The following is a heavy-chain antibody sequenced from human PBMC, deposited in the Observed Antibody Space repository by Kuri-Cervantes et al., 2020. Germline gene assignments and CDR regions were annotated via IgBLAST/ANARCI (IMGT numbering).Heavy chain of an antibody. J-gene: IGHJ4*02. D-gene: IGHD3-16*01. V-gene: IGHV3-21*05. CDR1: GFTFSSYS. Sequence: GGSLRLSCAASGFTFSSYSMNWVRQAPGKGLEWVSYVNRGSSDILYSDSVKGRFTISRDNAKNSLYLQMNSLRAEDTALYYCAQLGGGISRWGQGTLVTVSS. CDR2: VNRGSSDI. CDR3: AQLGGGISR.